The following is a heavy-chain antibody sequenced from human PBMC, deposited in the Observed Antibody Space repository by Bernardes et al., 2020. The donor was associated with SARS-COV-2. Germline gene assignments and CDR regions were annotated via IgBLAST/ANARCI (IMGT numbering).Heavy chain of an antibody. D-gene: IGHD2-21*02. J-gene: IGHJ5*02. CDR2: VIDTGST. CDR1: GGSFEGYF. CDR3: ARRRIGVTLWFDV. Sequence: SETLSLTCGVIGGSFEGYFWSWIRRSPKKGLEFIGEVIDTGSTNYNPSLKRRVTLSADKSKRQFSLNLSSLTAADNGLYYCARRRIGVTLWFDVWGQGILVTVSS. V-gene: IGHV4-34*12.